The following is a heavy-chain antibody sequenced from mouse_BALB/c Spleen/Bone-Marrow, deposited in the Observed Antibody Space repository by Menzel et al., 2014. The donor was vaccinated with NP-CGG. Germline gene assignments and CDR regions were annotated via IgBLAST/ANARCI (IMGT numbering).Heavy chain of an antibody. CDR2: IDPANGNT. CDR1: GFNIKDTY. D-gene: IGHD4-1*01. CDR3: ARWEYYAMDY. J-gene: IGHJ4*01. Sequence: VTLKESGAELVKPGASVKLSCTASGFNIKDTYMHWVKQRPEQGLEWIGRIDPANGNTKYDPKFQGKATITADTSSNTAYLQLSSLTSEDTAVYYCARWEYYAMDYWGQGTPVTVSS. V-gene: IGHV14-3*02.